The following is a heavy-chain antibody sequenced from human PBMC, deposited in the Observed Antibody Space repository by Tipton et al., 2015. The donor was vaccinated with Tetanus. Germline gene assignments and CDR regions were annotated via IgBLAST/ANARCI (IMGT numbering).Heavy chain of an antibody. CDR3: ARASRGYSGHDYRRSGGKANDY. Sequence: TLSLTCAVYGGSFSGYYWSWIRQPPGKGLEWIGEINHSGSTNYNPSLKSRVTISVDTSKNQFSLKLSSVTAADTAVYYCARASRGYSGHDYRRSGGKANDYWGQGTLVTVSS. D-gene: IGHD5-12*01. V-gene: IGHV4-34*01. CDR2: INHSGST. J-gene: IGHJ4*02. CDR1: GGSFSGYY.